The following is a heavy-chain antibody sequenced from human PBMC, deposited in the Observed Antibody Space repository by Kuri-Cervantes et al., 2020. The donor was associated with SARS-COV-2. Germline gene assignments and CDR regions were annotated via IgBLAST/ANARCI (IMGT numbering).Heavy chain of an antibody. CDR2: INHSGST. CDR1: GGSFSGYY. J-gene: IGHJ5*02. Sequence: SETLSLTCAVYGGSFSGYYWSWIRQPPGKGLEWIGEINHSGSTNYNPSLKSRVTISVDTSKNQFSLKLSSVTAADTAVYYCARGTIFGPVQQMTWFDPWGQGTLVTVSS. V-gene: IGHV4-34*01. CDR3: ARGTIFGPVQQMTWFDP. D-gene: IGHD3-3*01.